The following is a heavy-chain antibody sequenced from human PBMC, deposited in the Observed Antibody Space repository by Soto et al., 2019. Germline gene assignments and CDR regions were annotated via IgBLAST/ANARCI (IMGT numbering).Heavy chain of an antibody. Sequence: SETLSLTCTVSGDSITRSNFYWGWIRQPPGKGLEWLGSIFYSGSTFYNPALKSRVTFSVDTSKNHFSLKLSSVTAADTAVYYCARATFIRKGYYDATDYYYFDYWGQGTLVTVSS. CDR1: GDSITRSNFY. V-gene: IGHV4-39*02. J-gene: IGHJ4*02. D-gene: IGHD3-22*01. CDR2: IFYSGST. CDR3: ARATFIRKGYYDATDYYYFDY.